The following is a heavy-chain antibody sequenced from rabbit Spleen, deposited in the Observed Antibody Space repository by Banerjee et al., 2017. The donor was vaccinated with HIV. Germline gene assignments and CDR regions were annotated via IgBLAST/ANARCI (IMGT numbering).Heavy chain of an antibody. CDR3: ARDGAGGSYFAL. CDR1: GFDFSSYYM. CDR2: IDPVFGSA. J-gene: IGHJ6*01. Sequence: QEQLKESGGGLVQPGGSRKLYWKDSGFDFSSYYMSWVRQAPGKGLEWIGYIDPVFGSAYYASWAKGRFTISKTSSTTVFLQMSSLTAADTATYFCARDGAGGSYFALWGQGTLVTVS. V-gene: IGHV1S45*01. D-gene: IGHD8-1*01.